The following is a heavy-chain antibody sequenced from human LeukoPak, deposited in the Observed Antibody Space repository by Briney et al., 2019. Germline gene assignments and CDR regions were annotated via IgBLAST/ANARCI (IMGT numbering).Heavy chain of an antibody. D-gene: IGHD3-10*01. Sequence: GGSLRLPCAASGFTFSSYSMNWVRQAPGKGLEWVSSISTSSSYIYYADSVKGRFTISRDNARSSLYLQMNSLRAGDTAVYYCARLLAYGSGAEAFDYWGQGTLVTVSS. CDR3: ARLLAYGSGAEAFDY. J-gene: IGHJ4*02. CDR2: ISTSSSYI. V-gene: IGHV3-21*01. CDR1: GFTFSSYS.